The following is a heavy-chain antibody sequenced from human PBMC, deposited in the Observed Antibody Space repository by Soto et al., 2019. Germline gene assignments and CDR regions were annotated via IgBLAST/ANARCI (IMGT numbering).Heavy chain of an antibody. J-gene: IGHJ4*02. V-gene: IGHV3-21*01. Sequence: EVQLVESGGGLVKPGGSLRLSCAASGFTFSPYTMNGVRQTPGRGLEWVSSITSSGGNIYYADSVKGRFTISRDNAKNSLFLQMSSLRAEDTAVYYCTRERGGAYFDYWGQGTLVTVSS. D-gene: IGHD6-25*01. CDR1: GFTFSPYT. CDR2: ITSSGGNI. CDR3: TRERGGAYFDY.